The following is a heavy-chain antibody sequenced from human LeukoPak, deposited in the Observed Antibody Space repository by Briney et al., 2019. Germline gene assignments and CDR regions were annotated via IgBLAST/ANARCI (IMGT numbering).Heavy chain of an antibody. CDR3: AKDYSSSF. D-gene: IGHD6-6*01. CDR2: ISGSGDTT. Sequence: GGSLRLSCTVSSFTFSTFAMSWVRQAPGKGLEWVAGISGSGDTTYYAESVKGRFTISRDNSRTTLYLQMNRLRAEDTAIYYCAKDYSSSFWGQGTLVTVSS. J-gene: IGHJ4*02. V-gene: IGHV3-23*01. CDR1: SFTFSTFA.